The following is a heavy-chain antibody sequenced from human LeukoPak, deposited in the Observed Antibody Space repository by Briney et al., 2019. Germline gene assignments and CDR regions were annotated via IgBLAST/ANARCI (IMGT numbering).Heavy chain of an antibody. CDR2: IKQDGSEK. V-gene: IGHV3-7*01. CDR3: ARRWIIIDAFDI. CDR1: EFTFSSYW. D-gene: IGHD3-10*01. J-gene: IGHJ3*02. Sequence: QAGGSLRLSCAASEFTFSSYWMSWVRQAPGKGLEWVANIKQDGSEKYYVDSVKGRFTISRDNAKNSLYLQMNSLRAEDTAVYYCARRWIIIDAFDIWGQGTMVTVSS.